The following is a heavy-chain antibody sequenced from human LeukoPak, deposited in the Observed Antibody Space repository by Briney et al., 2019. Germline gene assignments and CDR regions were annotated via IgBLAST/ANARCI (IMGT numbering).Heavy chain of an antibody. Sequence: GGSLRLSCRASGFTSGDHAMTWVRQAPGKGFEWVGFIRSKGCGGTTEYAASVKGRFSISRDDSTSIAYLQMNSLKTEDTALYYYARGPIQLWLHNGMDVWGQGTTVIVSS. CDR2: IRSKGCGGTT. D-gene: IGHD5-18*01. CDR1: GFTSGDHA. CDR3: ARGPIQLWLHNGMDV. J-gene: IGHJ6*02. V-gene: IGHV3-49*04.